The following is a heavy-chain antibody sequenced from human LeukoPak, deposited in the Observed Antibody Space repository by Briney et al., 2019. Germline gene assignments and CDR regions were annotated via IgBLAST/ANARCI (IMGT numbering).Heavy chain of an antibody. CDR1: GYSISSGYD. J-gene: IGHJ4*02. CDR3: ARGRWIAVAGTLDY. V-gene: IGHV4-38-2*02. D-gene: IGHD6-19*01. Sequence: SETLSLTCTVSGYSISSGYDWVWIRQPPGKGLEWIGSIYHSGSTYYNPSLKSRVTISVDMSKNQFSLKLSSVPAADTAVYYCARGRWIAVAGTLDYWGQGTLVTVSS. CDR2: IYHSGST.